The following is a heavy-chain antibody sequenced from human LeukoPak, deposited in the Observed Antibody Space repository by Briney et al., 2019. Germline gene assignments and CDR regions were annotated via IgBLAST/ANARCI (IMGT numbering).Heavy chain of an antibody. CDR2: ISSSGEKT. J-gene: IGHJ6*02. D-gene: IGHD3-3*01. V-gene: IGHV3-48*02. CDR3: ASFDFSQANYYYGKNV. CDR1: GLTFRSYT. Sequence: GGSLRLSCAPSGLTFRSYTMNWVRQAPGKGLEWISFISSSGEKTYYADSVKGRFTISRDNVKNSLHLQMNSLRDDDTAVYYCASFDFSQANYYYGKNVWGQGTTVTVSS.